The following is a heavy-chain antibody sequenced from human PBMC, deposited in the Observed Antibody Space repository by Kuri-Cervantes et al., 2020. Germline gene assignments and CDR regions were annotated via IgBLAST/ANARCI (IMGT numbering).Heavy chain of an antibody. V-gene: IGHV3-30*19. CDR3: ARGIAAGWFDP. CDR2: ISYDGSNK. J-gene: IGHJ5*02. D-gene: IGHD6-25*01. CDR1: GFTFSSYG. Sequence: LSLTCAASGFTFSSYGMHWVRQAPGKGLEWVAVISYDGSNKYYADSVKGRFTISRDNSKNTLYLQMNSLRAEDTAVYYCARGIAAGWFDPWGQGTLVTVSS.